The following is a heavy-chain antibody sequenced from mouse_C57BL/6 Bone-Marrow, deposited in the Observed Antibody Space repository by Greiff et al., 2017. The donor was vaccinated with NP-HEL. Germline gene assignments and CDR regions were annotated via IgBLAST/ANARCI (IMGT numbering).Heavy chain of an antibody. CDR2: IYPGDGDT. CDR1: GYAFSSYW. V-gene: IGHV1-80*01. Sequence: VQRVESGAELVKPGASVKISCKASGYAFSSYWMNWVKQRPGKGLEWIGQIYPGDGDTNYNGKFKDKASLTADNSSSTAYMQLSSLTSEDSAVYFCARGAYWGQGTLVTVSA. J-gene: IGHJ3*01. CDR3: ARGAY.